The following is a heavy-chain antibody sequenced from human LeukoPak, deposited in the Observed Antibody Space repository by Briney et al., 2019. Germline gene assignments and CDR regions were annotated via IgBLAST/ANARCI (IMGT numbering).Heavy chain of an antibody. CDR1: GYTFTGYY. D-gene: IGHD2-21*01. J-gene: IGHJ4*02. V-gene: IGHV1-2*02. Sequence: ASVKVSCKASGYTFTGYYMHWLRQAPGQGLEWMGWIDPNSGGTDYAQKFQGRVTMTRSTSISTAYMELSSLRFEDTAVYYCTRSVRNGHIDYWGQGTLVTVSS. CDR2: IDPNSGGT. CDR3: TRSVRNGHIDY.